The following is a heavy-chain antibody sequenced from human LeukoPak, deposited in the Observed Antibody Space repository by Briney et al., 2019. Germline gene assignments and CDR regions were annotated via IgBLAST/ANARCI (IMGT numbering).Heavy chain of an antibody. Sequence: GGSLRLSCAASGFTFSSYAMSWVRQAPGKGLEWVSAISGSGGSTYFADSVRGRFTISRDNSKNTLYLKMNSLRAEGTAVYYCAKFPIVGATLAYWGQGTLVTVSS. CDR1: GFTFSSYA. CDR2: ISGSGGST. V-gene: IGHV3-23*01. CDR3: AKFPIVGATLAY. D-gene: IGHD1-26*01. J-gene: IGHJ4*02.